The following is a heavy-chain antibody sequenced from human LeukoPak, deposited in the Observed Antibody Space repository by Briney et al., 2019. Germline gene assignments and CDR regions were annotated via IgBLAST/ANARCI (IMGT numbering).Heavy chain of an antibody. J-gene: IGHJ4*02. CDR1: GFTSTGYS. CDR3: AKGGKWDVTPFDY. Sequence: GGSLRLSCAASGFTSTGYSMNWVRQAPGKGLEWVSTISGGGGSTYYADSVKGRFTISRDNSKNTLYLQVNSLGAEDTAVYYCAKGGKWDVTPFDYWGQGTLVTVSS. V-gene: IGHV3-23*01. D-gene: IGHD1-26*01. CDR2: ISGGGGST.